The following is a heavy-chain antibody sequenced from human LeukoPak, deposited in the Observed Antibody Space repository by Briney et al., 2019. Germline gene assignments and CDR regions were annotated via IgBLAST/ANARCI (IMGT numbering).Heavy chain of an antibody. Sequence: GESLKISCKGSGYSFTTFWIGWVRQMPGKGLEWMGIIHPGDSDTTYSPSFQGQVTISADKSINTAYLHWSSLKTSDTAMYYCARQNTGGSGLYWGQGTLVTVSS. CDR1: GYSFTTFW. D-gene: IGHD2-8*02. CDR3: ARQNTGGSGLY. V-gene: IGHV5-51*01. J-gene: IGHJ4*02. CDR2: IHPGDSDT.